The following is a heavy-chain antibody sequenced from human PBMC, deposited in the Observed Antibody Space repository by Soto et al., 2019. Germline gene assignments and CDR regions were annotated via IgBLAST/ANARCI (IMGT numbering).Heavy chain of an antibody. V-gene: IGHV1-18*01. Sequence: ASVKVSCKASGYTFTSYGISWVRQAPGQGLERMGWISAYNGNTNYAQKLQGRVTMTTDTSTSTAYMELRSLRSDDTAIYYCAGDHSDWNAVSWFDPWGQGTLVTVSS. CDR2: ISAYNGNT. J-gene: IGHJ5*02. CDR1: GYTFTSYG. CDR3: AGDHSDWNAVSWFDP. D-gene: IGHD1-1*01.